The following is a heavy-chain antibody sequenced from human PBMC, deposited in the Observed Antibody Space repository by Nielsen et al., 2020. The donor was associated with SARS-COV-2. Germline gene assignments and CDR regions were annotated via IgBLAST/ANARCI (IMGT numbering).Heavy chain of an antibody. J-gene: IGHJ6*02. Sequence: WIRQPPGKGLEWVSYISSSSSYTNYADSVKGRFTISRDNAKNSLYLQMNSLRAEDTAVYCCARDPVSSGWPYYYYYGMDVWGQGTTVTVSS. V-gene: IGHV3-11*06. CDR2: ISSSSSYT. D-gene: IGHD6-19*01. CDR3: ARDPVSSGWPYYYYYGMDV.